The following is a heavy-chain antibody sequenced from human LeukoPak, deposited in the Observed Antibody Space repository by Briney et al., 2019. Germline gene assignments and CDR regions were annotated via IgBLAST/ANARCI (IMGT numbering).Heavy chain of an antibody. D-gene: IGHD1-26*01. CDR3: ASRIVGATPAFDN. CDR1: GGTFSSYA. Sequence: SVKVSCKASGGTFSSYAISWVRQAPGQGLEWMGGIIPIFGTANYAQKFQGRVTITADESTSTAYMELSSLRSEDTAVYYCASRIVGATPAFDNWGQGTMVTVSS. J-gene: IGHJ3*02. CDR2: IIPIFGTA. V-gene: IGHV1-69*01.